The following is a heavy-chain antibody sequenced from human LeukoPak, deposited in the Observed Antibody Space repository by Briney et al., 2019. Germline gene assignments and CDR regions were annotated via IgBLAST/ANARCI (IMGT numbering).Heavy chain of an antibody. CDR3: AKGDPSYYYDSSGYYYDAFDI. CDR1: GFTFSTYA. CDR2: ISGSGDST. V-gene: IGHV3-23*01. D-gene: IGHD3-22*01. J-gene: IGHJ3*02. Sequence: PGGSLRLSCAASGFTFSTYAVNWVRQAPGKGLEWVSTISGSGDSTYYADSVKGRFTISRDNSKNTLYLQMNSLRAEDTAVYYCAKGDPSYYYDSSGYYYDAFDIWGQGTMVTVS.